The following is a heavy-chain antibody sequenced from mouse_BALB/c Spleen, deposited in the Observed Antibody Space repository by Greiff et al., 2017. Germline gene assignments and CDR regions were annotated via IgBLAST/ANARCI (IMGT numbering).Heavy chain of an antibody. D-gene: IGHD1-1*01. J-gene: IGHJ1*01. Sequence: VKLQESGAELARPGASVKLSCKASGYTFTSYWMQWVKQRPGQGLEWIGAIYPGDGDTRYTQKFKGKATLTADKSSSTAYMQLSSLASEDSAVYYCARYGYYGSRGDWYFDVWGAGTTVTVSS. CDR2: IYPGDGDT. CDR3: ARYGYYGSRGDWYFDV. V-gene: IGHV1-87*01. CDR1: GYTFTSYW.